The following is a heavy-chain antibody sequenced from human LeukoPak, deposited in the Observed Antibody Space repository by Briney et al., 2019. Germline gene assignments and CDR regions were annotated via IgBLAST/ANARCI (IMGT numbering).Heavy chain of an antibody. CDR2: IYYSGSS. Sequence: SETLSLTCTVSGGYISSYYWSWIRQPPGKGLEWIGYIYYSGSSNYNPSLKSRVTISVDTSKNQFSLKLSSVTAADTAVYYCVGYSGSPNWFDPWGQGTLVTVSS. V-gene: IGHV4-59*12. D-gene: IGHD1-26*01. J-gene: IGHJ5*02. CDR1: GGYISSYY. CDR3: VGYSGSPNWFDP.